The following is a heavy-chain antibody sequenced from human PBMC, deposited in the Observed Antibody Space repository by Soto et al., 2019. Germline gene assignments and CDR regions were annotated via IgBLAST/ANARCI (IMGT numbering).Heavy chain of an antibody. J-gene: IGHJ4*02. V-gene: IGHV3-9*01. CDR1: GFTFDDYA. CDR3: AKDIREQLRYFDY. Sequence: EVQLVESGGGLVQPGRSLRLSCAASGFTFDDYAMHWVRQAPGKGLEWVSGISWNSGSIGYADSVKGRFTISRDNDKNSLYLQMNSLRAEDTALYYCAKDIREQLRYFDYWGQGTLVTVSS. D-gene: IGHD6-13*01. CDR2: ISWNSGSI.